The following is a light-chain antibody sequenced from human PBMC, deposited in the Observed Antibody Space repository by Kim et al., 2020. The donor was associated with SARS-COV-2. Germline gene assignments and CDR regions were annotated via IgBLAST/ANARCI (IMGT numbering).Light chain of an antibody. CDR2: RDS. J-gene: IGLJ3*02. V-gene: IGLV3-9*01. CDR1: NIGSKN. Sequence: SVARGQTARITWGGNNIGSKNVHWYQQKPGQAPVLVIYRDSNRPSGIPERFSGSNSGNTATLTISRAQAGDEADYYCQVWDSSTWVFGGGTQLTVL. CDR3: QVWDSSTWV.